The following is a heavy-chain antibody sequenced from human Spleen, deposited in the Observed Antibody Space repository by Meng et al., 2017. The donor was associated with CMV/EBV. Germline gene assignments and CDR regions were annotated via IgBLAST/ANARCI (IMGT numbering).Heavy chain of an antibody. J-gene: IGHJ4*02. CDR1: GYTFTSYG. CDR3: ARVYYDTSGSSHYFDF. CDR2: INPDSGGT. Sequence: ASVKVSCKASGYTFTSYGISWVRQAPGQGLEWMGWINPDSGGTSYAQKFHGRVTMTRDTSISAAYMELSRLRSDDTAVYYCARVYYDTSGSSHYFDFWGQGTLVTVSS. V-gene: IGHV1-2*02. D-gene: IGHD3-22*01.